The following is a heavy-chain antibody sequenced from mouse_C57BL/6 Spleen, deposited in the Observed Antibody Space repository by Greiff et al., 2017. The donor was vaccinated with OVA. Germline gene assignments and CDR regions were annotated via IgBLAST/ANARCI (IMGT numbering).Heavy chain of an antibody. V-gene: IGHV5-17*01. CDR2: ISSGSSPI. CDR1: GFTFSDYG. CDR3: ARHYYYGSSYPYYFDY. D-gene: IGHD1-1*01. Sequence: VQLKQSGGGLVKPGGSLKLSCAASGFTFSDYGMHWVRQAPEKGLEWVAYISSGSSPIYYADTVKGRFTISRANAKNTLFLQMTSLRSEDTAMYYCARHYYYGSSYPYYFDYWGQGTTLTVSS. J-gene: IGHJ2*01.